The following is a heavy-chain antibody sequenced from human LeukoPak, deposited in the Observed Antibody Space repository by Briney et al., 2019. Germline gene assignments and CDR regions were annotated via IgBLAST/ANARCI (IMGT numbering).Heavy chain of an antibody. J-gene: IGHJ5*02. CDR3: AKTQGYYDA. V-gene: IGHV3-23*01. CDR1: GFTLSNYA. D-gene: IGHD2-15*01. Sequence: PGGSLRLSCVASGFTLSNYAMTWVRQAPGKGLELVAGIWGDDDKTVYGDAVKGRFTISRDNSKNTLYLQMNSLRADDTAVYYCAKTQGYYDAWGQGALVTVSS. CDR2: IWGDDDKT.